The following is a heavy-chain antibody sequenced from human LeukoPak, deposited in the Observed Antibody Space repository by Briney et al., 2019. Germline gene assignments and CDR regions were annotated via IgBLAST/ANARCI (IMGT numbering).Heavy chain of an antibody. Sequence: SQSLSLTCTVSGGSISSGSYYWSWIRQPAGKGLEWIGRIYTSGSTNYNPSLKSRVTISIDTSKNQFSLKLSSVTAADTAVYYCASFHRSGTDYWGQGTLVTVSS. CDR3: ASFHRSGTDY. CDR2: IYTSGST. D-gene: IGHD3-3*01. J-gene: IGHJ4*02. V-gene: IGHV4-61*02. CDR1: GGSISSGSYY.